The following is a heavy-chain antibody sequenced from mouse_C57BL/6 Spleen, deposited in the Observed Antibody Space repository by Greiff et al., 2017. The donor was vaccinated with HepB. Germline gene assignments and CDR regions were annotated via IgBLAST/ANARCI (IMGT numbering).Heavy chain of an antibody. Sequence: VQLQQSGPGLVAPSQSLSITCTVSGFSLTSYGVHWVRQPPGKGLEWLVVICSDGSTTYNSALKSRLSISKDNSKSQVFLKMNSLQTDDTAMYYCARRTYYYGSRGAMDYWGQGTSVTVSS. CDR1: GFSLTSYG. CDR3: ARRTYYYGSRGAMDY. V-gene: IGHV2-6*03. D-gene: IGHD1-1*01. J-gene: IGHJ4*01. CDR2: ICSDGST.